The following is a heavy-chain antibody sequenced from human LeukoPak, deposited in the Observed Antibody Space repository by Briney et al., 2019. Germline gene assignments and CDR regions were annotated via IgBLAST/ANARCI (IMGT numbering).Heavy chain of an antibody. J-gene: IGHJ4*02. CDR3: ARTTVTGTWYQFDH. Sequence: SETLSLTCIVSDYSISSNHYWGWVRQPPGKGLEWIGHVYHGGSIYYNPSLKSRVTISLDTSKNQFSLRLSSLTAADTALYYCARTTVTGTWYQFDHWGPGTLVTVSS. CDR2: VYHGGSI. CDR1: DYSISSNHY. D-gene: IGHD6-19*01. V-gene: IGHV4-38-2*02.